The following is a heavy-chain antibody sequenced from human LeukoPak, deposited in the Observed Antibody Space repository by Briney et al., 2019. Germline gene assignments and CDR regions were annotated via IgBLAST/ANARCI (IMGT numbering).Heavy chain of an antibody. Sequence: GGSLRLSCAASGFTFSSYAMSWVRQAPGKGLEWVSAISGSGGSTYYADSVKGRFTISRDNSKNTLYLKMNSLRAEDTAVYYCAKARGGIVVVPAAYCFGYWGQGTLVTVSS. CDR2: ISGSGGST. J-gene: IGHJ4*02. V-gene: IGHV3-23*01. D-gene: IGHD2-2*01. CDR1: GFTFSSYA. CDR3: AKARGGIVVVPAAYCFGY.